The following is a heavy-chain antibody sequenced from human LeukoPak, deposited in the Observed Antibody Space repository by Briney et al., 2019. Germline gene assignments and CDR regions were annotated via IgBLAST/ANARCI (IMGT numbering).Heavy chain of an antibody. CDR3: ARVAGAGGHYWYFDL. D-gene: IGHD6-19*01. V-gene: IGHV4-59*01. J-gene: IGHJ2*01. CDR1: GDSLWSYY. Sequence: SQTLSLTCTVSGDSLWSYYWTWIRQPPGKGPEWIGYIYSSENTNYNPSLKSRVTMSIDTSKNQFSLRLSSVTAADTAVYYCARVAGAGGHYWYFDLWGRGTLVTVSS. CDR2: IYSSENT.